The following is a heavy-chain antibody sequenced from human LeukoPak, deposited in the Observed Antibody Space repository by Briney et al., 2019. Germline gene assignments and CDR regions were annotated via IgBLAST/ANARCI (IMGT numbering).Heavy chain of an antibody. Sequence: SETLSLTCAVYGGSFSGYYWSWIRQPPGKGLEWIGEINHSGSTNYNPSLKSRVTISVDTSKNQFSLKLSSVTAADTAVYYCAVGVVVAATYYFDYWGQGTLVTVSS. CDR3: AVGVVVAATYYFDY. J-gene: IGHJ4*02. D-gene: IGHD2-15*01. V-gene: IGHV4-34*01. CDR1: GGSFSGYY. CDR2: INHSGST.